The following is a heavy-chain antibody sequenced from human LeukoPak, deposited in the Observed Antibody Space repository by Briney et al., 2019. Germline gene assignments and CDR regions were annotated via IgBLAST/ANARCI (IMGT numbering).Heavy chain of an antibody. CDR1: GGSISSYY. CDR2: IYYSGST. V-gene: IGHV4-59*01. CDR3: AGQTIAVAGTLFDI. J-gene: IGHJ3*02. Sequence: SETLSLTCTVSGGSISSYYWSWLRQPPGKGLEGIGYIYYSGSTNYNPSLKSRVTISVDTSKNQFSLKLSSVTAADTAVYYCAGQTIAVAGTLFDIWGQGTMVTVSS. D-gene: IGHD6-19*01.